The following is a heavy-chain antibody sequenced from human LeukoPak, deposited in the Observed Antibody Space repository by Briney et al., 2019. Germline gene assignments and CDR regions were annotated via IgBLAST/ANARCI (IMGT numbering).Heavy chain of an antibody. J-gene: IGHJ4*02. CDR1: GGSISSSSYY. D-gene: IGHD6-6*01. Sequence: SETLSLTCTVSGGSISSSSYYWGWIRPPPGKGLEWIGSIYYSGSTYYNPSLKSRVTISVDTSKNQFSLKLSSVTAADTAVYYCARGGLYSSSGQSDYWGQGTLVTVSS. CDR3: ARGGLYSSSGQSDY. CDR2: IYYSGST. V-gene: IGHV4-39*01.